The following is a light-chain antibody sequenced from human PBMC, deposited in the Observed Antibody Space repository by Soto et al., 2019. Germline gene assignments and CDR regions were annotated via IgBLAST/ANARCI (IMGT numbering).Light chain of an antibody. Sequence: QSVLTQPPSASGAPGQRVTISCTGSSSNIGAGYDVHWYQQLPGTAPKLLIYDNIFRPSGVPDRFSGSKSGTSASLAITGLQAEDEADYSCQSYDSSLSVHYVFGTGTKLTVI. J-gene: IGLJ1*01. V-gene: IGLV1-40*01. CDR2: DNI. CDR3: QSYDSSLSVHYV. CDR1: SSNIGAGYD.